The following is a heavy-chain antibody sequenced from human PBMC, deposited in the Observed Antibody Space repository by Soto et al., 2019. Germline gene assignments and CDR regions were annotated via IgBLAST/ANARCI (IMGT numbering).Heavy chain of an antibody. Sequence: PGGSLRLSCAASGFTFSSYAMSWVRQAPGKGLEWVSAISGSGGSTYYADSVKGRFTISRDSSKNTLYLQMNSLRAEDTAVYYCAKGIYYYGSGSYRIFDYYYGMDVWGQGTTVTVSS. D-gene: IGHD3-10*01. J-gene: IGHJ6*02. CDR2: ISGSGGST. CDR3: AKGIYYYGSGSYRIFDYYYGMDV. V-gene: IGHV3-23*01. CDR1: GFTFSSYA.